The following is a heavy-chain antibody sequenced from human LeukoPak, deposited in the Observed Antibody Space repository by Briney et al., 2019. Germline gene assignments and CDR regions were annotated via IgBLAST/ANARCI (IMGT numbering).Heavy chain of an antibody. V-gene: IGHV4-4*07. CDR2: IYTSGST. D-gene: IGHD6-13*01. CDR1: DGSISSSY. CDR3: ARAMGYSSSWYQFDP. J-gene: IGHJ5*02. Sequence: SETPSLTCTVSDGSISSSYWSWIRQPAGKGLEWIGRIYTSGSTNYNPSLKGRVTMSVDTSKNQFSLKLSSVTAADTAVYYCARAMGYSSSWYQFDPWGQGTLVTVSS.